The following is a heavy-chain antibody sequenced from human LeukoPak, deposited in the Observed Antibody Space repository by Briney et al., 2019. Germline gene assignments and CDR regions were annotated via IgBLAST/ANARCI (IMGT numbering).Heavy chain of an antibody. CDR1: GGSISSYY. CDR2: IYYSGST. D-gene: IGHD3-22*01. Sequence: PSETLSLTCTVSGGSISSYYWSWIRQPPGKGLEWIGYIYYSGSTNYNPSLKSRVTISVDTSKNQFSLKLSSVTAADTAVYYCARGGSMIVLDYWGQGTLVTVSS. V-gene: IGHV4-59*08. CDR3: ARGGSMIVLDY. J-gene: IGHJ4*02.